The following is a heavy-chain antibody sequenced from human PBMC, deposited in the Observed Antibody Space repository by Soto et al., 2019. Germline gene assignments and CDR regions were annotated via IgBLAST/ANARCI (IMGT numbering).Heavy chain of an antibody. CDR2: IYWDDDK. Sequence: QITLKESGPTLVKPTQTLTLTCTFSGFSLSTSGVGVGWIRQPPGKALEWLALIYWDDDKRYSPSLKSRLTITKDTSKNQVVLTMTNMDPVDTATYYCALPRLALPGIYFDYWGQGTLVTVSS. CDR3: ALPRLALPGIYFDY. J-gene: IGHJ4*02. D-gene: IGHD3-10*01. V-gene: IGHV2-5*02. CDR1: GFSLSTSGVG.